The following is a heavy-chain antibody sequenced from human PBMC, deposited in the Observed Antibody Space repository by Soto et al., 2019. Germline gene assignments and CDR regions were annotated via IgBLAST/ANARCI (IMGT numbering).Heavy chain of an antibody. CDR1: VVSVTSYT. D-gene: IGHD2-21*02. V-gene: IGHV4-4*07. J-gene: IGHJ4*02. Sequence: PSETLSLTGIVSVVSVTSYTWSWVRQPANKGLEWIGRVFSSVSATYNPSLKSRVSISMDTAENRISLKLDSVTAADAGVYFCARDGMTTGDTWGPGTLVTVSS. CDR3: ARDGMTTGDT. CDR2: VFSSVSA.